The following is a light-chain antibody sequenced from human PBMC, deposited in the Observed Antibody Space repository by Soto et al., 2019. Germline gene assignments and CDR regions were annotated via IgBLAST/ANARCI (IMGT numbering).Light chain of an antibody. CDR3: QQSFTTPFT. CDR2: VAS. V-gene: IGKV1-39*01. J-gene: IGKJ3*01. Sequence: DIQMTQSPSSLSASVGDRVTITCRASQTIGTYLNWYQQTPGKAPKLLIYVASSLQSGVPSRFSGRGSGTDFTLTISSLQPEDFATYYFQQSFTTPFTFGPGTKVDI. CDR1: QTIGTY.